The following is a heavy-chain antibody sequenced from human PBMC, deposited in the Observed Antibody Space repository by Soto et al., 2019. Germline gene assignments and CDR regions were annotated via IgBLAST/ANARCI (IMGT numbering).Heavy chain of an antibody. V-gene: IGHV4-34*01. CDR2: INHSGST. CDR1: GGSFSGYY. Sequence: KPSETLSLTCAVYGGSFSGYYWSWIRQPPGKGLEWIGEINHSGSTNYNPSLKSRVTISVDTSKNQFSLKLSSVTAADTAVYYCARGILIIAAAGTGYYYYGMDVWGQRTTVTVSS. CDR3: ARGILIIAAAGTGYYYYGMDV. D-gene: IGHD6-13*01. J-gene: IGHJ6*02.